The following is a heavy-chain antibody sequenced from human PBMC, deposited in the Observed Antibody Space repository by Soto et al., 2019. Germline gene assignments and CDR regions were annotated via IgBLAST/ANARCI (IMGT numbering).Heavy chain of an antibody. CDR3: ARSGVLLWFGEFYYYYGMAV. Sequence: ASVKVSCKASGYTFTSYYMHWVRQAPGQGLEWMGIINPSGGSTSYAQKFQGRVTITRDTSASTAYMELSSLRSEDTAVYYCARSGVLLWFGEFYYYYGMAVWGQGTTVTVSS. CDR1: GYTFTSYY. J-gene: IGHJ6*02. D-gene: IGHD3-10*01. V-gene: IGHV1-46*01. CDR2: INPSGGST.